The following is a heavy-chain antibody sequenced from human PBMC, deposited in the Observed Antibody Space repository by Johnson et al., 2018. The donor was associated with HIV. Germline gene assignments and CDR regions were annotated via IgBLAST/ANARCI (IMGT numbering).Heavy chain of an antibody. CDR3: ARGPQGRYFDWEDAFDI. J-gene: IGHJ3*02. V-gene: IGHV3-13*01. Sequence: VQLVESGGGVVQPGGSLRLSCAASGFTFSSYDMHWVRQATGKRLEWVSAIGTPGHTYYPGPVKGLFPISRENAKNSLYLQTNSLRAGDTAVYYCARGPQGRYFDWEDAFDIWGQGTMVTVSS. CDR2: IGTPGHT. CDR1: GFTFSSYD. D-gene: IGHD3-9*01.